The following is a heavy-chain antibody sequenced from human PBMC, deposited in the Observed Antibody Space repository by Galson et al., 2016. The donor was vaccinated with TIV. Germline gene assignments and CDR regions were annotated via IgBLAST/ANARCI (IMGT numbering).Heavy chain of an antibody. CDR2: IMPILGIK. CDR1: GGTLSSYA. CDR3: ASSASSGWYVAFDR. J-gene: IGHJ4*02. Sequence: SVKVSCKASGGTLSSYAISWVRQAPGQGLEWMGGIMPILGIKNYAQKFQGRVTIIADESTSTVSMELSSLRSEDTAVYYCASSASSGWYVAFDRWGQGTLVTVSS. V-gene: IGHV1-69*10. D-gene: IGHD6-19*01.